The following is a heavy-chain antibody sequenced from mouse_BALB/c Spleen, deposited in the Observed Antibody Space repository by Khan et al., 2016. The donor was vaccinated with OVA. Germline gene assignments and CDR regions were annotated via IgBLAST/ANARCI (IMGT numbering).Heavy chain of an antibody. CDR3: GFYYSNGYFEV. J-gene: IGHJ1*01. CDR2: INPYNGDT. D-gene: IGHD1-1*01. CDR1: GYSFTGYF. V-gene: IGHV1-37*01. Sequence: VQLQQSGPELVKPGASVKISCKASGYSFTGYFMNWVKQSHGKRLAWIGRINPYNGDTFYKQKFKGKGTLTVDKSYSTAHMELLILTSEDSAVYYCGFYYSNGYFEVWGAGTMVTGAS.